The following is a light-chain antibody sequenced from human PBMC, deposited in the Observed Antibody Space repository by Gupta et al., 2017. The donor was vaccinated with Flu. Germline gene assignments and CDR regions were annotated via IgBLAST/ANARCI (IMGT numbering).Light chain of an antibody. Sequence: PPIVAASVGDRVTIPCRSSQGISSYLAWFRQKQGKAPKRLIEAASALQSGVPLRFSGSGSGTEVTLTSSSLQPEDFATYDWQQRQREPPALGQGTKVEIK. CDR3: QQRQREPPA. CDR2: AAS. V-gene: IGKV1-9*01. CDR1: QGISSY. J-gene: IGKJ1*01.